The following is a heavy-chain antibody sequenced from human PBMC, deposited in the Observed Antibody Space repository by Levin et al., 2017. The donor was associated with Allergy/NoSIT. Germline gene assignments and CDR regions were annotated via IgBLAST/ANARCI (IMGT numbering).Heavy chain of an antibody. D-gene: IGHD6-6*01. CDR1: GFTFSDYY. V-gene: IGHV3-11*01. CDR3: ARIYSSSSAGYYDY. J-gene: IGHJ4*02. Sequence: KPGGSLRLSCAASGFTFSDYYMSWVRQAPGRGLEWVSYISSRGTTIYYADSVKGRFTISRDNARNSLYLQMKSLRAEDTAVYYCARIYSSSSAGYYDYWGQGNLVTVSS. CDR2: ISSRGTTI.